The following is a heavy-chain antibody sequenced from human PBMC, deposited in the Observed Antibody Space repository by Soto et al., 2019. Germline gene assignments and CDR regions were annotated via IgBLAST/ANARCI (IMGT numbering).Heavy chain of an antibody. CDR1: GGSFSGYY. CDR3: ARGRGGSGWYYYYYGMDV. Sequence: QVQLQQWGAGLLKPSETLSLTCAVYGGSFSGYYWSWIRQPPGKGLEWIGEINHSGSTNYNPSLKSRVTITVDTSKNQFSRKLSSVTAADTAVYYCARGRGGSGWYYYYYGMDVWGQGTTVTVSS. CDR2: INHSGST. V-gene: IGHV4-34*01. J-gene: IGHJ6*02. D-gene: IGHD6-19*01.